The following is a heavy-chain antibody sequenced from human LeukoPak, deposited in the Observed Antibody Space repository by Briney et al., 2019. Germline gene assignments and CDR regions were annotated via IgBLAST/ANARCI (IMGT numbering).Heavy chain of an antibody. J-gene: IGHJ4*02. CDR2: ISSSSSYI. V-gene: IGHV3-21*01. CDR1: GFTFSSYS. CDR3: AKDLGIWFGESHFDS. Sequence: GGSLRLSCAASGFTFSSYSMNWVRQAPGKGLEWVSSISSSSSYIYYADSVKGRFTISRDNSKNTLYLQMNSLRAEDTAVYYCAKDLGIWFGESHFDSWDQGTLVTVSS. D-gene: IGHD3-10*01.